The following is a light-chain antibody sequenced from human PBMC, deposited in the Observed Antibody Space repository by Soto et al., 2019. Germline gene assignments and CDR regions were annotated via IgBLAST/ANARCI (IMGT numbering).Light chain of an antibody. Sequence: QSALTQPPSASGSPGQSVTISCTGTSSDVGGYNYVSWYQQHPGKAPKLIIYEVTKRPSGVPDRFSGSKSGNTASLTVSGLQAEDEADYCCSSYAGSNNLVFGGGTKVTVL. CDR2: EVT. J-gene: IGLJ2*01. CDR1: SSDVGGYNY. V-gene: IGLV2-8*01. CDR3: SSYAGSNNLV.